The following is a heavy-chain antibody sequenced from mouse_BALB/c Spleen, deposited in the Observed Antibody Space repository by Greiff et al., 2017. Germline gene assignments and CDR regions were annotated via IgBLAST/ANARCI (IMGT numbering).Heavy chain of an antibody. CDR3: AREGFDYDYFDY. CDR2: INPGSGGT. V-gene: IGHV1-54*03. J-gene: IGHJ2*01. D-gene: IGHD2-4*01. CDR1: RYAFTNYL. Sequence: VQLQQSGAELVRPGTSVKVSCKASRYAFTNYLIEWVKQRPGQGLEWIGVINPGSGGTNYNEKFKGKATLTADKSSSTAYMQLSSLTSDDSAVYFCAREGFDYDYFDYWGQGTTLTVSS.